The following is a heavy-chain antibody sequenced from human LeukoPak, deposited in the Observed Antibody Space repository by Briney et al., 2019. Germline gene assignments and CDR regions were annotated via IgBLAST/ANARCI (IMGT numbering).Heavy chain of an antibody. V-gene: IGHV3-23*01. D-gene: IGHD2-8*01. Sequence: LGGPLRLSGAATGFPLSSNARSWAGRAPGKGWEWVSAITGSGRSTYYADSVQGLFTLSRDNSKNPLYLQMNRLRAEDTAVYYCAARQGTKLNNWFDPWGQGTLVTVSS. CDR2: ITGSGRST. CDR1: GFPLSSNA. CDR3: AARQGTKLNNWFDP. J-gene: IGHJ5*02.